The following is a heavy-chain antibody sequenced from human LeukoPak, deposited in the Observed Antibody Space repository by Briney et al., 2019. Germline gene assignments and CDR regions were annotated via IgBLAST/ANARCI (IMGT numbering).Heavy chain of an antibody. CDR3: ARDRRYHHDTGGQFDY. J-gene: IGHJ4*02. CDR1: GGSIISSTYY. Sequence: PSETLSLTCTVSGGSIISSTYYWGWIRQPPGKGLEWIGSIYYSGTTYYNPSLKSRVTISVDTSKNRFALRLSSVTAADTAVYYCARDRRYHHDTGGQFDYWGQGTLVTVSS. CDR2: IYYSGTT. V-gene: IGHV4-39*06. D-gene: IGHD2-8*02.